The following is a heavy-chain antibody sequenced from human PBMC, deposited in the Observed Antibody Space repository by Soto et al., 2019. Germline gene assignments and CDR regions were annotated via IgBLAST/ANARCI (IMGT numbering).Heavy chain of an antibody. Sequence: QLQLQESGPGLVKPSETLSLTCTVSGGSISSSSYYWGWIRQPPGKGLEWIGSIYYSGSTYYNPSLKSRVTISVDTSKNQFSLKLRSVTAADTAVYYCARDPRYYYYYYMDVWGKGTTVTVSS. V-gene: IGHV4-39*02. J-gene: IGHJ6*03. CDR1: GGSISSSSYY. CDR2: IYYSGST. CDR3: ARDPRYYYYYYMDV.